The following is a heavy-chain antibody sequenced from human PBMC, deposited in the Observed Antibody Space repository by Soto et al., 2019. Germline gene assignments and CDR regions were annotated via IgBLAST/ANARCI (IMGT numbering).Heavy chain of an antibody. CDR2: IIPIFGTA. Sequence: QVQLVQSGAAVKQPGSSVKVSCKASGGTFSIYAISWVRQAPGQGLEWMGGIIPIFGTANYAQKVQGRVTITADESTSTAYMELSSLRSEDTAVYYCARAPRGSYFFDYWGQGTLVTVSS. CDR3: ARAPRGSYFFDY. J-gene: IGHJ4*02. D-gene: IGHD1-26*01. V-gene: IGHV1-69*01. CDR1: GGTFSIYA.